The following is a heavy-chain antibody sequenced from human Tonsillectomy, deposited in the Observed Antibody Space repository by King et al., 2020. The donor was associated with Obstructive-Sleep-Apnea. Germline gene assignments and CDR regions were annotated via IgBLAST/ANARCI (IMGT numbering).Heavy chain of an antibody. J-gene: IGHJ4*02. CDR3: STVHTGVVVVIMGGY. D-gene: IGHD3-22*01. Sequence: VQLVESGGGLVMPGGSLRLSCAASGFTFNNAWMTWVRQAPGKGLEWVGRIKSKTDGGTTDYAAPVKGRFTISRDDSKNTRYLQRNSLKTEDTSVYYFSTVHTGVVVVIMGGYWGQGTLVTVSS. V-gene: IGHV3-15*01. CDR2: IKSKTDGGTT. CDR1: GFTFNNAW.